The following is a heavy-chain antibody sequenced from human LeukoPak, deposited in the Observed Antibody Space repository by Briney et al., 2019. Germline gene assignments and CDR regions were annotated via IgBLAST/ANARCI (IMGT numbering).Heavy chain of an antibody. Sequence: PGGSLRLSCAASGFTFSTYAMIWVRQAPGKGLEWVSGISGSGSSTYPADSVKGRILISRDNSKNTLYLQMNGLRAEDTAVYYCAKARDFDFWGGYSNWFDPWGQGTLVTVSS. CDR2: ISGSGSST. D-gene: IGHD3-3*01. CDR1: GFTFSTYA. CDR3: AKARDFDFWGGYSNWFDP. J-gene: IGHJ5*02. V-gene: IGHV3-23*01.